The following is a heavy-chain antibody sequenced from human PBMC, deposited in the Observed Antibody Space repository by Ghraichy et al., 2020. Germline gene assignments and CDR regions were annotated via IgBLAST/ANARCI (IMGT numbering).Heavy chain of an antibody. D-gene: IGHD3-9*01. CDR3: AKVLIMQEHYGLDV. CDR1: GFTFSSYG. CDR2: ISCNGGST. Sequence: GGSLRLSCAASGFTFSSYGMHWVRQAPGKGLEWVSSISCNGGSTCYADSVKGRFTISRDNAKNTLYLQMNSLRAEDTALYYCAKVLIMQEHYGLDVWGQGTMVTVSS. V-gene: IGHV3-23*01. J-gene: IGHJ6*02.